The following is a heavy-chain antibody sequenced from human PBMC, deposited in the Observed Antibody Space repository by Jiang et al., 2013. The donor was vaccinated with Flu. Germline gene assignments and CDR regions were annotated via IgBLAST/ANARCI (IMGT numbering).Heavy chain of an antibody. Sequence: VQLVESGAEVKKPGASVKVSCKASGYTFTGYYMHWVRQAPGQGLEWMGWINPNSGGTNYAQKFQGWVTMARDTSISTAYMEMSRLRSDDTAMYYCASQARGDDSADYYFDYWGQGTLVTVSS. J-gene: IGHJ4*02. D-gene: IGHD3-16*01. CDR1: GYTFTGYY. CDR3: ASQARGDDSADYYFDY. CDR2: INPNSGGT. V-gene: IGHV1-2*04.